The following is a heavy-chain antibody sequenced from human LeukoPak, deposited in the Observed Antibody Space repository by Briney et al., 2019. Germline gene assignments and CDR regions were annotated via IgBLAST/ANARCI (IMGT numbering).Heavy chain of an antibody. CDR1: GDSISSVDDY. CDR3: ARDYYDSSGSPQVRYYGMDV. V-gene: IGHV4-30-4*02. D-gene: IGHD3-22*01. CDR2: IYYSGST. J-gene: IGHJ6*02. Sequence: PSDNLSLTCTVSGDSISSVDDYWSWIRQPPGKGLECIGYIYYSGSTYYNPSLKSRVTISVDTSKNQFSLKLSSVTAADTAVYYCARDYYDSSGSPQVRYYGMDVWGQGTTVTVSS.